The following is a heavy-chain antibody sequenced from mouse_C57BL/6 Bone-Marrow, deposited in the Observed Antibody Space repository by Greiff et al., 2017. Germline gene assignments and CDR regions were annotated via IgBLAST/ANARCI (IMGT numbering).Heavy chain of an antibody. CDR2: IYPGSGST. CDR3: ARPYYSNYWYFDV. CDR1: GYTFTSYW. D-gene: IGHD2-5*01. Sequence: QVQLQQSGAELVKPGASVNMSCKASGYTFTSYWITWVKQRPGQGLEWIGDIYPGSGSTNYNEKFKSKATLTVDTSSSTAYMQLSSLTSEDSAVYYCARPYYSNYWYFDVWGTGTTVTVSS. V-gene: IGHV1-55*01. J-gene: IGHJ1*03.